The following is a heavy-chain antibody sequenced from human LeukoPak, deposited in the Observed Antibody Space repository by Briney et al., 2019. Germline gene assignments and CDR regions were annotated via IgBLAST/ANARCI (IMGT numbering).Heavy chain of an antibody. J-gene: IGHJ4*02. Sequence: SSETLSLTCTVSGDPISYYYWTWVRQPPGKGLEWIGYIHNIGSTNYNPSLKSRVTISVDTSKNQFSLRLTSVTAADTAVYYCARGGSAYPYHFDYWGQGTQVTVSS. V-gene: IGHV4-59*01. CDR3: ARGGSAYPYHFDY. CDR1: GDPISYYY. CDR2: IHNIGST. D-gene: IGHD3-16*01.